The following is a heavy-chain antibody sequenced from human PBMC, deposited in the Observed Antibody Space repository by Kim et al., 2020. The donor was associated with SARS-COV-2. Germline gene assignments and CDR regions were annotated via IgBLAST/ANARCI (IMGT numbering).Heavy chain of an antibody. CDR2: IYSGGST. CDR1: GFTVSSNY. V-gene: IGHV3-53*01. CDR3: ARGQSIIKYGMDV. D-gene: IGHD3-10*01. Sequence: GGSLRLSCAASGFTVSSNYMSWVRQAPGKGLEWVSVIYSGGSTYYADSVKGRFTISRDNSKNTLYLQMNSLRAEDTAVYYCARGQSIIKYGMDVWGQGTTVTVSS. J-gene: IGHJ6*02.